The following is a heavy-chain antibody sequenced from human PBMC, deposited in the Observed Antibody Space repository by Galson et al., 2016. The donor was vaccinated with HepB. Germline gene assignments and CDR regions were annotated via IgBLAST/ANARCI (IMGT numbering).Heavy chain of an antibody. CDR1: GGPISRGTYH. Sequence: ETLSLTCTVSGGPISRGTYHWGWIRQPPGKGLEWIGSIYYSGSTYYNPSLESRVTISVDTSKNQFSLKLSSVTAADTAVYYCARDSPSLVTGIYTDYWGQGTLVTVSS. V-gene: IGHV4-39*07. CDR2: IYYSGST. CDR3: ARDSPSLVTGIYTDY. D-gene: IGHD1-20*01. J-gene: IGHJ4*02.